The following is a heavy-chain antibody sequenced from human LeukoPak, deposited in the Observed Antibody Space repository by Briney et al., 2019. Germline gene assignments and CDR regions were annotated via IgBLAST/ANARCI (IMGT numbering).Heavy chain of an antibody. CDR1: GYTFTGYY. V-gene: IGHV1-2*02. Sequence: ASVKVSCQASGYTFTGYYMHWVRQAPGQGLEWMGWINPNSGGTNYAQKFQGRVTMTRDTSIGTAYMELSRLRSDDTAVYYCAISVVLPQGGNWFDPWGQGTLVTVSS. J-gene: IGHJ5*02. CDR3: AISVVLPQGGNWFDP. D-gene: IGHD2-2*01. CDR2: INPNSGGT.